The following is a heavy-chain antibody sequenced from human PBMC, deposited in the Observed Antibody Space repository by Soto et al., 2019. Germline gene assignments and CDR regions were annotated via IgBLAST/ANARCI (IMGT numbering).Heavy chain of an antibody. J-gene: IGHJ4*02. Sequence: QVQLVQSGAEVKKPGASVKVSCKASGYTFISYDINWVRQATGQGLEWMGWMNPNSGNTGYAQKFQGRVTMTRNTSISTAYMELSSLRSEDTAVYYCTRGFCSSTTCHFDYWCQGSVVTDSS. V-gene: IGHV1-8*01. CDR1: GYTFISYD. CDR2: MNPNSGNT. CDR3: TRGFCSSTTCHFDY. D-gene: IGHD2-2*01.